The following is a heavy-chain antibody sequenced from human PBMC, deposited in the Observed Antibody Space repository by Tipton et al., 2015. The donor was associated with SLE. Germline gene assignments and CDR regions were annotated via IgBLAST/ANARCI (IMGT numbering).Heavy chain of an antibody. Sequence: TLSLTCTVSGGSISNRNYYWGWIRQPPGKGLEWIGSIYYTGSTYYKPSLKSRVTISVDTSKNQFSLKVSSVTAADTAVYYCARLGVGCANCWYYFDLWGQGALVTVSS. V-gene: IGHV4-39*07. CDR3: ARLGVGCANCWYYFDL. CDR1: GGSISNRNYY. J-gene: IGHJ4*02. D-gene: IGHD2-21*01. CDR2: IYYTGST.